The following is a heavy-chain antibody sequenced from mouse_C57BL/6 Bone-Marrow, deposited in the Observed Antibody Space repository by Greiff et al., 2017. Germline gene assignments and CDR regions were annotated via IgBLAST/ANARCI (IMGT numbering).Heavy chain of an antibody. CDR1: GYTFTSYW. CDR3: ARRFTTVVATDY. J-gene: IGHJ2*01. V-gene: IGHV1-7*01. D-gene: IGHD1-1*01. Sequence: VKLVESGAELAKPGASVKLSCKASGYTFTSYWMHWVKQRPGQGLEWIGYINPSSGYTTYNQKFKDKATLPADKSSSTAYMHLSSLKDEDSAVYYCARRFTTVVATDYWGQGTTLTVSS. CDR2: INPSSGYT.